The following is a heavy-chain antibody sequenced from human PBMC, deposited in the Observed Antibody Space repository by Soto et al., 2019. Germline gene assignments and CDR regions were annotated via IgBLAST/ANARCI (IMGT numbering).Heavy chain of an antibody. D-gene: IGHD6-13*01. CDR2: IASDGKDK. CDR1: GFTFSNYA. J-gene: IGHJ4*02. Sequence: QVQLVESGGGVVQPGRSLKLSCAASGFTFSNYAIHWVRQAPGKGLEWVAVIASDGKDKRYADAVKGRFTISRDNSKNTVYLQMNSLRTEDTAVYYCAKDGAIAAADYFFDYWGQGSLVTVFS. CDR3: AKDGAIAAADYFFDY. V-gene: IGHV3-30*18.